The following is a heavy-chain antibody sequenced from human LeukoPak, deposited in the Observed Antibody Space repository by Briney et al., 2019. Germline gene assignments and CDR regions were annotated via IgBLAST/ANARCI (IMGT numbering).Heavy chain of an antibody. CDR1: GFTFSSYG. CDR3: TKWNGYGDY. Sequence: GGSLRLSCAASGFTFSSYGMSWVRQAPGKGLEWVSGVSESGGSTYYTDSVKGRFTISRDNSRNTLCLQMNSLRAEDTAIYYCTKWNGYGDYWGQGILVTVSS. J-gene: IGHJ4*02. D-gene: IGHD3-3*01. V-gene: IGHV3-23*01. CDR2: VSESGGST.